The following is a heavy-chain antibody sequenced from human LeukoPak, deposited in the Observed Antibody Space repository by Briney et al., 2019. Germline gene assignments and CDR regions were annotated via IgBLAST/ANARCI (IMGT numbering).Heavy chain of an antibody. D-gene: IGHD6-19*01. J-gene: IGHJ5*02. CDR3: ARTWLVRGWFDP. CDR1: GXSFSGYY. V-gene: IGHV4-34*01. CDR2: INHSGST. Sequence: NPSETLSLTCAVYGXSFSGYYWSWIRQPPGKGLEWIGEINHSGSTNYNPSLKSRVTISLDTSKNHFSLKLSSVTAADTAVYYCARTWLVRGWFDPWGQGTLVTVSS.